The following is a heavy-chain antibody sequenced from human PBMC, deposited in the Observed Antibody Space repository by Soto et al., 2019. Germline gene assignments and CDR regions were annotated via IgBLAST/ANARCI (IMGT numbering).Heavy chain of an antibody. D-gene: IGHD5-12*01. Sequence: DVQLLESGGDLVQPGGSLRLSCAASGFIFSNYAMSWVRQAPGKGLEWVSLIRGSGGPTNYADSGKGRFTVSRDNSKNSLLPQMNSLRAEDTAVYYCVKDFRVGYDWTHDWGQATLVTVSS. CDR3: VKDFRVGYDWTHD. CDR2: IRGSGGPT. J-gene: IGHJ4*02. CDR1: GFIFSNYA. V-gene: IGHV3-23*01.